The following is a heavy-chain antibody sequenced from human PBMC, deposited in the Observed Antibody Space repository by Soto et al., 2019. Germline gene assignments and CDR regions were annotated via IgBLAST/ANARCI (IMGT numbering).Heavy chain of an antibody. CDR2: INPGNGDT. D-gene: IGHD6-13*01. V-gene: IGHV1-3*01. CDR3: ARDRGSSWSLSYGMDV. J-gene: IGHJ6*02. CDR1: GYTFTTYT. Sequence: ASVKVSCKASGYTFTTYTLQWLRQAPGQRLEWMGWINPGNGDTKYSQTFQGRVTITRDTSTSTAYMELRSLRSEDTAVYYCARDRGSSWSLSYGMDVWGQGTTVTVSS.